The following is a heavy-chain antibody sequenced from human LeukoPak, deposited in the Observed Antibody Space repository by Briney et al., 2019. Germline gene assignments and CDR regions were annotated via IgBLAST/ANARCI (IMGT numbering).Heavy chain of an antibody. Sequence: GGSLRLSSAASGFTFSNAWMTWVRQAPGKGLEWVGRIKSIPDGGTTDYAAPVKGRFTISRDDSKNTLYLQMNSLKTEDTAVYYCTTYSSSGFDSWGQGTLVTVSA. CDR1: GFTFSNAW. CDR2: IKSIPDGGTT. J-gene: IGHJ4*02. CDR3: TTYSSSGFDS. V-gene: IGHV3-15*01. D-gene: IGHD6-6*01.